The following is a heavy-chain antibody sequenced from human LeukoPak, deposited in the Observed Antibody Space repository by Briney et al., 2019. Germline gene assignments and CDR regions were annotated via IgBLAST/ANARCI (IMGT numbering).Heavy chain of an antibody. Sequence: EPGGSLRLSCAASGFTFSSYAMTWVRQAPGKGLEWVSGISGGGRSKYYADSVNGRFTISRDNSENMLYLQMDSLRAEDSAVYYCAKDGRGGVATTYFFDYWGQGTLVTVSS. CDR3: AKDGRGGVATTYFFDY. J-gene: IGHJ4*02. CDR1: GFTFSSYA. V-gene: IGHV3-23*01. CDR2: ISGGGRSK. D-gene: IGHD5-12*01.